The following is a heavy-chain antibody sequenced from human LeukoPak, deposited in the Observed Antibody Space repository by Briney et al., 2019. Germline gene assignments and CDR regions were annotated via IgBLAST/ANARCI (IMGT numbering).Heavy chain of an antibody. Sequence: SQTLSLTCTVSGGSISSGDYYWSSIRQPPGKGLEWIGYIYYSGSTYYNPSLKSRVTISVDTSKNQFSLKLSSVTAADTAVYYCARDRGRKGITGFDYWGQGTLVTVSS. V-gene: IGHV4-30-4*08. CDR3: ARDRGRKGITGFDY. D-gene: IGHD1-20*01. J-gene: IGHJ4*02. CDR1: GGSISSGDYY. CDR2: IYYSGST.